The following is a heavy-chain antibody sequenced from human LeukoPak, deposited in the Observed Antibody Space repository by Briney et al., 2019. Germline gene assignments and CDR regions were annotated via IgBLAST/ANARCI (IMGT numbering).Heavy chain of an antibody. V-gene: IGHV1-2*02. CDR1: GYRFISNY. Sequence: ASVKVSCKASGYRFISNYIQWVRQAPGLGPEWMGWMHPGNGNTRYAEKFQGRVTMTRDTSINTAYMDLDSLGPDDTAVYYCAREGSYCVGGDCYSFDFWGQGTLITVSS. J-gene: IGHJ4*02. D-gene: IGHD2-21*02. CDR3: AREGSYCVGGDCYSFDF. CDR2: MHPGNGNT.